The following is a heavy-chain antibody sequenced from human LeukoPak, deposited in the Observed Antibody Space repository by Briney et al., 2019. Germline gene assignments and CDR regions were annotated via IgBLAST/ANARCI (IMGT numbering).Heavy chain of an antibody. V-gene: IGHV3-7*01. Sequence: PVGSLRLSCAASGFTFSSYWMSWVRQAPGKGLEWVANIKQDGSEKYYVDSVKGRFTISRDNAKNSLYLQMNSLRAEDTAVYYCATTGSSSSWYYFHFWAQGTLVTVSS. CDR2: IKQDGSEK. CDR1: GFTFSSYW. CDR3: ATTGSSSSWYYFHF. D-gene: IGHD6-13*01. J-gene: IGHJ4*02.